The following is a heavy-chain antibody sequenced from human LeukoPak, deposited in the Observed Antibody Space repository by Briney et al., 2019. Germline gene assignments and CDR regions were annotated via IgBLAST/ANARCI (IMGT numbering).Heavy chain of an antibody. V-gene: IGHV4-59*01. CDR3: ARDGYSYGRYYFDY. J-gene: IGHJ4*02. CDR2: IYYSGST. Sequence: PSETLSLTCTVSGGSISSYYWSWIWQPPGKGLEWIGYIYYSGSTNYNPSLKSRVTISVDTSKNQFSLKLSSVTAADTAVYYCARDGYSYGRYYFDYWGREPWSPSPQ. CDR1: GGSISSYY. D-gene: IGHD5-18*01.